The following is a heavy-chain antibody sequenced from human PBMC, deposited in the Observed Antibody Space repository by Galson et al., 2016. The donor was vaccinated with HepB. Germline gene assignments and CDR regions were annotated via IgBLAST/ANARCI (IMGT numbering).Heavy chain of an antibody. Sequence: SLRLSCAASGFTFSNFAMHWVRQAPGKGLEWVAVIWYDGTSNYYVDSVKGRFTISRDNSKNTLNLQMNSLRAEDTAVYYCAKEISVAGVNGLPSDYWGQGTLVTVSS. CDR2: IWYDGTSN. J-gene: IGHJ4*02. CDR3: AKEISVAGVNGLPSDY. V-gene: IGHV3-33*06. CDR1: GFTFSNFA. D-gene: IGHD6-19*01.